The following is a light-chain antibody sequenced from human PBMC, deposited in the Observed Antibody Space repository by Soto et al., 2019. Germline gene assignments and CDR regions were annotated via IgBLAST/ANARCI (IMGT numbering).Light chain of an antibody. CDR2: SSN. J-gene: IGLJ2*01. CDR1: SSNIGSNT. V-gene: IGLV1-44*01. CDR3: AAWDDSLNGVI. Sequence: QSVLTQPPSASGTPGQRVTISCSGSSSNIGSNTVNWYRQLPGTAPKLLIYSSNQRPSGVPDRFSGSKSGTSAPLAISGLQSEDEADYYCAAWDDSLNGVIFGGGTKLTVL.